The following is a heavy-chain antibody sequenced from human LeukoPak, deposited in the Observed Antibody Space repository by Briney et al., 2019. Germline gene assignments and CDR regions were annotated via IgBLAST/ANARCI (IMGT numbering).Heavy chain of an antibody. V-gene: IGHV3-20*04. CDR1: GFTFDYYG. CDR3: ARRDIVVVPAAIIGAFDI. CDR2: INWNGGST. Sequence: GGSLRLSCAASGFTFDYYGMSWVRQAPGKGLEWVSGINWNGGSTGYADSVKGRFTISRDNAKNSLYLQMNSLRAEDTALYYCARRDIVVVPAAIIGAFDIWGQGTMVTVSS. J-gene: IGHJ3*02. D-gene: IGHD2-2*02.